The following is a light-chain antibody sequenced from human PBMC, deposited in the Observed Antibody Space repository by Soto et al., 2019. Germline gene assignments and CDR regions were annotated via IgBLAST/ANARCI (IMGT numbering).Light chain of an antibody. J-gene: IGLJ2*01. CDR3: ASWDDSRKGVV. Sequence: QSVLTQPPSASGTPGQRVTISCSGSSSNIGSNTVTWYQHLPGTAPKLLIYSNDQRPSGVPDRFSCSTSGTSASLAISGLQSEDEADYYCASWDDSRKGVVFGGGTKLTVL. CDR2: SND. CDR1: SSNIGSNT. V-gene: IGLV1-44*01.